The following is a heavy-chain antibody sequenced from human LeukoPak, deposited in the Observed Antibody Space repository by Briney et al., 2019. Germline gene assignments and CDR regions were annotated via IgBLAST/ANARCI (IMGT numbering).Heavy chain of an antibody. CDR3: AKDKMTGNPVFDY. J-gene: IGHJ4*02. CDR2: IKSDGSSP. V-gene: IGHV3-74*01. D-gene: IGHD3-9*01. CDR1: GFTFSSYW. Sequence: QTGGSLRLSCAASGFTFSSYWMHWVRQAPGKGVVWVSRIKSDGSSPAYADSVQGRFTISRDNAQNTLYLQMNSLRAEDTAVYYCAKDKMTGNPVFDYWGQGALVTVSS.